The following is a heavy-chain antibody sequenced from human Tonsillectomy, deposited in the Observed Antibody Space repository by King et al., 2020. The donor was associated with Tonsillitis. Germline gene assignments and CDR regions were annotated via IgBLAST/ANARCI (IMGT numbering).Heavy chain of an antibody. V-gene: IGHV3-11*01. D-gene: IGHD3-22*01. CDR1: GFTFSDYY. CDR3: ARERITMIVVVNDAFDI. J-gene: IGHJ3*02. CDR2: ISSSGSTI. Sequence: VQLVESGGGLVKPGGSLRLSCAASGFTFSDYYMSWIRQAPGKGLEWVSYISSSGSTIYYADSVKGRFTISRDKAKNSLYLQMNSLRAEDTAVYYCARERITMIVVVNDAFDIWGQGTMVTVSS.